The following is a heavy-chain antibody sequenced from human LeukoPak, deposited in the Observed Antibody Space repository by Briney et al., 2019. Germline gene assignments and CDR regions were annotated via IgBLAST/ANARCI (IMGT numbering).Heavy chain of an antibody. V-gene: IGHV3-23*01. Sequence: GGSLRLSCAASGFTFSSYAMSWVRQAPGKGLGWVSAISGSGGSTYYADSVKGRFTISRDNSKNTLYLQMNSLRAEDTAVYYCAKAYYDSSGLWFDYWGQGTLVTVSS. D-gene: IGHD3-22*01. J-gene: IGHJ4*02. CDR2: ISGSGGST. CDR3: AKAYYDSSGLWFDY. CDR1: GFTFSSYA.